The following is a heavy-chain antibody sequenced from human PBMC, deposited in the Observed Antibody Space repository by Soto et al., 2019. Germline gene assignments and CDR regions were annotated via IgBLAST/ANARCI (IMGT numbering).Heavy chain of an antibody. CDR3: APWFGAFDY. V-gene: IGHV3-30*03. D-gene: IGHD3-10*01. J-gene: IGHJ4*02. CDR1: GFTFSSYG. Sequence: QVQLVESGGGVVQPGRSLRLSCAASGFTFSSYGMHWVRQAPGKGLEWVAVISYDGSNKYYADSVKGRFTISRHTSKNTLYLQMNSLRAEDTAVYYCAPWFGAFDYWGQGTLVTVSS. CDR2: ISYDGSNK.